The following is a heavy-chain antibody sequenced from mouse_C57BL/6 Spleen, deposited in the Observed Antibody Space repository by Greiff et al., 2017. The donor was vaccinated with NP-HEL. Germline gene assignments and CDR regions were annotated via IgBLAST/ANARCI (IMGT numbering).Heavy chain of an antibody. CDR1: GFSLSTSGMG. J-gene: IGHJ1*03. CDR3: ARRDTSWDRGYFDV. D-gene: IGHD4-1*01. CDR2: IYWDDDK. V-gene: IGHV8-12*01. Sequence: QVTLKVSGPGILQPSQTLSLTCSFSGFSLSTSGMGVSWIRQPSGKGLEWLAHIYWDDDKRYNPSLKSRLTISKDTSRNQVFLKITSVDTADTATYYCARRDTSWDRGYFDVWGTGTTVTVSS.